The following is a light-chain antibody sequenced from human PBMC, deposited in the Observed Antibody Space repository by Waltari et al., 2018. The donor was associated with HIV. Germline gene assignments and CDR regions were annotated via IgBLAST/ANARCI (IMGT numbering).Light chain of an antibody. J-gene: IGLJ3*02. Sequence: SYGLTHPPSVSVSPGLTATITCPGDALPKIFDYWYQQKPGQAPVMVIYKDSERPSGIPERFSGSSSATTVTLTISGVQAADEADYYCQSSDISGNYWVFGGGTKLTVL. CDR2: KDS. V-gene: IGLV3-25*03. CDR1: ALPKIF. CDR3: QSSDISGNYWV.